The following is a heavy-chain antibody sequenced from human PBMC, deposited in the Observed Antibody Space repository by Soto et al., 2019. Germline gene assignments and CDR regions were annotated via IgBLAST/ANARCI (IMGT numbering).Heavy chain of an antibody. CDR1: GYTFSSYA. Sequence: ASVKVSCKASGYTFSSYAMHWVRQAPGQRLEWMGWINAGYGNTKSSQKFQDRVTISRDTSASTAYMELTSLRSEDTAVYYCARDTGDGTFDFWGQGTLVTVTS. CDR2: INAGYGNT. V-gene: IGHV1-3*01. J-gene: IGHJ4*02. CDR3: ARDTGDGTFDF. D-gene: IGHD7-27*01.